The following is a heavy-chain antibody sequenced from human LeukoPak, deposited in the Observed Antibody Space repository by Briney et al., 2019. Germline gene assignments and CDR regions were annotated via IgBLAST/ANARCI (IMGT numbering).Heavy chain of an antibody. Sequence: SVKVSCKASGGTFSSYAISWVRQAPGQGLEWMGGIIPIFGTANYAQKFQGRVTITTDESTSTAYMELSSLRSEDTAVYYCARGGDHFWSGYSLHHYYYMDVWGKGTTVTVSS. V-gene: IGHV1-69*05. D-gene: IGHD3-3*02. CDR1: GGTFSSYA. CDR3: ARGGDHFWSGYSLHHYYYMDV. J-gene: IGHJ6*03. CDR2: IIPIFGTA.